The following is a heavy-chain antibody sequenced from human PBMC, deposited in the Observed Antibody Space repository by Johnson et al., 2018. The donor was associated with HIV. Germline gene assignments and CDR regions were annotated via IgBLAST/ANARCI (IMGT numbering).Heavy chain of an antibody. J-gene: IGHJ3*02. D-gene: IGHD5-12*01. CDR3: AKPGGIVATIGCDAFDI. V-gene: IGHV3-30*04. CDR2: ISYDGNNQ. Sequence: QVQLVESGGGVVQPGRSLRLSCVASGFTFSSYAMHWVRQAPGKGLEWVAVISYDGNNQYYADSVKGRFTISRDNSKNTLYVQMISLRGGDTALYYCAKPGGIVATIGCDAFDIWGQGTMVTVSS. CDR1: GFTFSSYA.